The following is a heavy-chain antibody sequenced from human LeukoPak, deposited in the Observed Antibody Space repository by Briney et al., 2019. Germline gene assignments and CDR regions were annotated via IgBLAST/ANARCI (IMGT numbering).Heavy chain of an antibody. CDR1: GFTFSSYN. Sequence: GGSLRLSCAASGFTFSSYNMNWVLQAPGKGLEWVSSISSSSSYIYYADSVKGRFTISRDNAKNSLYLQMNSLRAEDTAVYYCARSGYSSALRAFDIWGQGTMVTVSS. J-gene: IGHJ3*02. CDR3: ARSGYSSALRAFDI. CDR2: ISSSSSYI. V-gene: IGHV3-21*01. D-gene: IGHD6-19*01.